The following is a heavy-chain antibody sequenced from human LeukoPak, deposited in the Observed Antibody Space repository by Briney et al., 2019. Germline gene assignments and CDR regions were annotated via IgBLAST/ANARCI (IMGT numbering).Heavy chain of an antibody. CDR3: ARAAIGSYRGAFDI. V-gene: IGHV3-66*01. Sequence: GGSLRLSCAASGFTVSNNYMSWVRQAPGKGLEWVSVIYTGGNTYYADSVKGRFTISRDNAKNSLYLQMNSLRAEDTAVYYCARAAIGSYRGAFDIWGQGTMVTVSS. D-gene: IGHD1-26*01. J-gene: IGHJ3*02. CDR1: GFTVSNNY. CDR2: IYTGGNT.